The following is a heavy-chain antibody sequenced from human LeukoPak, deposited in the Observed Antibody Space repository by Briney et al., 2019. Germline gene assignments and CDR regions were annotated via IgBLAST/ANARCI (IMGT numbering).Heavy chain of an antibody. V-gene: IGHV1-69*06. J-gene: IGHJ4*02. CDR3: ARGAGAVTTTHLSTLHYFDY. CDR2: IIPIFGTA. D-gene: IGHD4-17*01. CDR1: GGTFSSHA. Sequence: SVKVSCKASGGTFSSHAISWVRQAPGQGLEWMGGIIPIFGTANYAQKFQGRVTITADKSTSTAYMELSSLRSEDTAVYCCARGAGAVTTTHLSTLHYFDYWGQGTLVSVSS.